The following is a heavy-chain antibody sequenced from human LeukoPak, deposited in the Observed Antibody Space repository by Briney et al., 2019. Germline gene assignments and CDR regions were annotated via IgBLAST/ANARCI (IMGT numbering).Heavy chain of an antibody. Sequence: PGGSLRLSCAASGFFFSNNAMSWVRQAPGKGLEWVSSLDTTGASTFFADSVRGRFIVSRDNSKNTLYLQMSSLRVEDTAVYYCAKDSRWGSTWYGAFGSWGQGTLVTVSS. CDR1: GFFFSNNA. CDR2: LDTTGAST. D-gene: IGHD6-13*01. V-gene: IGHV3-23*01. CDR3: AKDSRWGSTWYGAFGS. J-gene: IGHJ5*02.